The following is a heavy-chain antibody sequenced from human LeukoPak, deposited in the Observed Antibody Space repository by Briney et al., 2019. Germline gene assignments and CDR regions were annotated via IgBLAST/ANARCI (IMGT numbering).Heavy chain of an antibody. V-gene: IGHV4-39*01. CDR1: GGSISSGTYY. J-gene: IGHJ2*01. Sequence: PSETLSLTCTVSGGSISSGTYYWGWIRQPPGKGLEWIGSIFYGGSAYYNPSLKSRVTISVHTSKNQFSLKLSSVTAADTAVYYCARHRWDTAIVSYWYFDPWGRGTLVTGSS. D-gene: IGHD5-18*01. CDR3: ARHRWDTAIVSYWYFDP. CDR2: IFYGGSA.